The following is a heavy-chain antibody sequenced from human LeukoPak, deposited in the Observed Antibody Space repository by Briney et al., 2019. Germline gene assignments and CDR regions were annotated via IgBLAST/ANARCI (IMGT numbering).Heavy chain of an antibody. Sequence: GGSLRLSCAASGFIFSTYWMTWVRQAPGKGLEWVATIKYDGDEKFYVDSVTGRFTISRDNAENSLYLQMNSLTAEDTAVYYCVRESFSRGDFNWGQGTLVSVSS. D-gene: IGHD7-27*01. CDR1: GFIFSTYW. CDR2: IKYDGDEK. J-gene: IGHJ4*02. CDR3: VRESFSRGDFN. V-gene: IGHV3-7*01.